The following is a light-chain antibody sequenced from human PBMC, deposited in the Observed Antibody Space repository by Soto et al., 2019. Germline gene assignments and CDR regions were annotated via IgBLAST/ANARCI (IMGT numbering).Light chain of an antibody. CDR2: DVS. V-gene: IGLV2-14*01. J-gene: IGLJ2*01. CDR3: SSYTSSSTLDVV. CDR1: SSDVGGYNY. Sequence: QSALTQPASVSGSPGQSITISCTGTSSDVGGYNYVSWYQQHPGKAPKLMIYDVSNRPSGVSNRFSGSKSGNTASLTISGLQAADEADYYCSSYTSSSTLDVVFGGGTKLTVL.